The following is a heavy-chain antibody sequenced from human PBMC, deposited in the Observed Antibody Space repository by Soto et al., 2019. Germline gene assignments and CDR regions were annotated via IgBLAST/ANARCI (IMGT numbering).Heavy chain of an antibody. D-gene: IGHD5-18*01. J-gene: IGHJ5*02. CDR2: IFHCRTT. Sequence: TLSLTCPVSCGSSPSSSYCWGWIRQPPGKGPEWIGPIFHCRTTYYNPSLQCRVAISLYTSKNQFSLNLRSVTAADTAMYYCARRAGVTQINNYCDIWGPGTLVPVSS. CDR3: ARRAGVTQINNYCDI. V-gene: IGHV4-39*01. CDR1: CGSSPSSSYC.